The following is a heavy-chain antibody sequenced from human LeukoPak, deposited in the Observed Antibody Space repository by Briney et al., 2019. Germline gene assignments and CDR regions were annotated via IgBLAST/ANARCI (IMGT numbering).Heavy chain of an antibody. Sequence: ASVKLSCKASGYTFTSYGIIWVRQAPGQGLEWMGWISAYNGNTNYAQQLQGRVTMTTDTSTSTAYMELRSLRSDDTAVYYCARDVPTTGTTPTADYWGQGTLVTVSS. V-gene: IGHV1-18*01. J-gene: IGHJ4*02. CDR2: ISAYNGNT. D-gene: IGHD1-1*01. CDR3: ARDVPTTGTTPTADY. CDR1: GYTFTSYG.